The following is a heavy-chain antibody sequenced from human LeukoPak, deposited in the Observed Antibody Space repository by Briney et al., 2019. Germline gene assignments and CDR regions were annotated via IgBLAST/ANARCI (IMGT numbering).Heavy chain of an antibody. J-gene: IGHJ5*01. Sequence: GGSLRLSCAASGFTFNNYAMSWVRQAPGKGLEWVSAISASGGTTYYADSVKGRFTISRDDSENTLFLQMNSLRAEDTAVYYCAKEPREYCSSTSCPNWFDSWGQGTLVTVSS. CDR3: AKEPREYCSSTSCPNWFDS. D-gene: IGHD2-2*01. CDR1: GFTFNNYA. V-gene: IGHV3-23*01. CDR2: ISASGGTT.